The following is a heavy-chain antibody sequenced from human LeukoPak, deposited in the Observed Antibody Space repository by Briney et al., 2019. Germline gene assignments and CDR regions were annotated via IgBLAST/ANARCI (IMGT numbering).Heavy chain of an antibody. CDR3: ARDIVGDSGSRFDP. CDR1: GGSISSSSYY. V-gene: IGHV4-39*07. Sequence: SETLSLTCTVSGGSISSSSYYWGWIRQPPGKGLEWIGSIYHSGSTYYNPSLKSRVTISVDTSKNQFSLKLSSVTAADTAVYYCARDIVGDSGSRFDPWGQGTLVTVSS. D-gene: IGHD1-26*01. CDR2: IYHSGST. J-gene: IGHJ5*02.